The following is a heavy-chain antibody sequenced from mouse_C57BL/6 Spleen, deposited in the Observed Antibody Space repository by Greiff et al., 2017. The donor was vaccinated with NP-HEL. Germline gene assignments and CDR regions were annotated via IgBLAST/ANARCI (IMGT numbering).Heavy chain of an antibody. CDR3: ARGDSLYYDYGFDY. J-gene: IGHJ2*01. V-gene: IGHV1-76*01. D-gene: IGHD2-4*01. CDR2: IYPGSGNT. Sequence: LVESGAELVRPGASVKLSCKASGYTFTDYYINWVKQRPGQGLEWIARIYPGSGNTYYNEKFKGKATLTAEKSSSTAYMQLSSLTSEDSAVYFCARGDSLYYDYGFDYWGQGTTLTVSS. CDR1: GYTFTDYY.